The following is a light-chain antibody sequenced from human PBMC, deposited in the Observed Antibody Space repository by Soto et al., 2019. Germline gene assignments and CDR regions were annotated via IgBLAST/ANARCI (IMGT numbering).Light chain of an antibody. CDR3: PPYHSSLSSWK. J-gene: IGLJ2*01. CDR2: GTS. V-gene: IGLV1-40*01. Sequence: QSVLTQPPSVSGAPGQTVTISCTGSSSNIGAGYDVYWYQQHPGTAPKLIIYGTSNRPSGVPDRFSGSKSGTSASLPITGLRAETGAVYYCPPYHSSLSSWKFGGGTRLPVL. CDR1: SSNIGAGYD.